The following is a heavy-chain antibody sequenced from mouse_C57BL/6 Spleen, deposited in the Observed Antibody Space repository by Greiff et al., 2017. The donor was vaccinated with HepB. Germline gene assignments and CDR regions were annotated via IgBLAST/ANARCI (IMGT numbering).Heavy chain of an antibody. D-gene: IGHD1-1*01. CDR1: GYSITSGYY. Sequence: ESGPGLVKPSQSLSLTCSVTGYSITSGYYWNWIRQFPGNKLEWMGYISYDGSNNYNPSLKNRISITRDTSKNQFFLKLNSVTTEDTATYYCARIITTVVGDFDVWGPGTTVTVSS. CDR2: ISYDGSN. CDR3: ARIITTVVGDFDV. V-gene: IGHV3-6*01. J-gene: IGHJ1*01.